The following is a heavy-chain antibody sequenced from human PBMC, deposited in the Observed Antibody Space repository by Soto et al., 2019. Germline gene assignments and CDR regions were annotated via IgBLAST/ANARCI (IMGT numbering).Heavy chain of an antibody. CDR2: ISAYNGNT. J-gene: IGHJ4*02. D-gene: IGHD2-21*02. V-gene: IGHV1-18*01. CDR3: ARSIVVVTALDY. Sequence: ASVKVSCKASGYSFSFYGINWVRQAPGQGLEWMGWISAYNGNTNYAQKLQGRVTMTTDTSTSTAYMELRSLRSEDTAVYYCARSIVVVTALDYWGQGTLVTVSS. CDR1: GYSFSFYG.